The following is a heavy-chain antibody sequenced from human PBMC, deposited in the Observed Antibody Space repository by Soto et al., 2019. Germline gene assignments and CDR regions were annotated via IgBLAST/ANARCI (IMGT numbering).Heavy chain of an antibody. CDR1: GGTFSSYA. D-gene: IGHD2-15*01. J-gene: IGHJ4*02. CDR2: IIPIFGTA. V-gene: IGHV1-69*12. CDR3: AMSAPYWSGGSCYLD. Sequence: QVQLVQSGAEVKKPGSSVKVSCKASGGTFSSYAISWVRQAPGQGLEWMGGIIPIFGTANYAQKFQGRVTLTADESTSTAYMERSSLRSEDTAVYYCAMSAPYWSGGSCYLDWGQGALVTVSS.